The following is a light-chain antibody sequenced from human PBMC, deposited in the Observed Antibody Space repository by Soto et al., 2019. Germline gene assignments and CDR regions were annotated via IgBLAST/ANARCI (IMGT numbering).Light chain of an antibody. CDR1: SSDVGGYNF. Sequence: QSVLTQPPSASGSPGQSVTISCTGTSSDVGGYNFVSWYQHHPGKAPKLMIFDVSERPSGVPDRFSGSKSGNTASLTVSGLQAEAEADYYCSSYAGSNSYVFGTGTKLTVL. V-gene: IGLV2-8*01. J-gene: IGLJ1*01. CDR3: SSYAGSNSYV. CDR2: DVS.